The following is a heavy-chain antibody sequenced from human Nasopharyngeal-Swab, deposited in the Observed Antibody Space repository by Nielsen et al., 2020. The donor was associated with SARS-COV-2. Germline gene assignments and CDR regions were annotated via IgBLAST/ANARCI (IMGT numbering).Heavy chain of an antibody. Sequence: GSLRLSCVASGFTFDHYTMHWVRQGPGMGLEWVSLISWDGHSTYYGDSVKGRFTISRDNKKKSLYLQMNSLRSEDTALYYCTKDNAGTYLPDHWGQGTPVTVSS. CDR3: TKDNAGTYLPDH. CDR2: ISWDGHST. J-gene: IGHJ4*02. V-gene: IGHV3-43*01. CDR1: GFTFDHYT. D-gene: IGHD2-2*01.